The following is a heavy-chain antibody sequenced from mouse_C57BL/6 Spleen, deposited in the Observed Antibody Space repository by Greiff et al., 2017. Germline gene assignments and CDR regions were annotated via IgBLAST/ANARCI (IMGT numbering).Heavy chain of an antibody. V-gene: IGHV1-42*01. D-gene: IGHD1-1*01. CDR2: INPSTGGT. Sequence: EVKLQQSGPELVKPGASVKISCKASGYSFTGYYMNWVKQSPEKSLEWIGEINPSTGGTTYNQKFKAKATLTVDKSSSTAYMQLKSLTSEDSAVYYCARRPYYYGSSYYFDYWGQGTTLTVSS. CDR3: ARRPYYYGSSYYFDY. CDR1: GYSFTGYY. J-gene: IGHJ2*01.